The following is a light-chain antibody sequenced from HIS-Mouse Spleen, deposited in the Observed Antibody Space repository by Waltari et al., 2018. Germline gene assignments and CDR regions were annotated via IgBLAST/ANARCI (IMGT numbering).Light chain of an antibody. CDR1: SRDVGGSPY. Sequence: QSALTQPASVSGSPGQSIPISCTGTSRDVGGSPYVPWYQQHPGTAPKLMIYEVSTRPSGVSNRFSGSKSGNTASLTISGLQAEDEADYYCSSYTSSSTYVVFGGGTKLTVL. V-gene: IGLV2-14*01. CDR3: SSYTSSSTYVV. CDR2: EVS. J-gene: IGLJ2*01.